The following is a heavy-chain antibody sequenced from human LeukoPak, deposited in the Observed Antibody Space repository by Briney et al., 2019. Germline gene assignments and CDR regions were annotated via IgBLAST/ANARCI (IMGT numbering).Heavy chain of an antibody. D-gene: IGHD2-21*02. CDR3: ALSARVVTASYWYFDL. Sequence: GGSLRLSCAASGFTFSDYYMSWIRQAPGKGLEWVSYISSSGSTIYYADSVKGRFTISRDNAKNSLYLQMNSLRAEDTAVYYCALSARVVTASYWYFDLWGRGTLVTVSS. CDR1: GFTFSDYY. CDR2: ISSSGSTI. J-gene: IGHJ2*01. V-gene: IGHV3-11*01.